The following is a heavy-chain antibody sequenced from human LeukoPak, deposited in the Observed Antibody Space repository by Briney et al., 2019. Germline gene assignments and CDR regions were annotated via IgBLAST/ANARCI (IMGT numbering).Heavy chain of an antibody. CDR2: IGTAGDT. CDR3: ARDQGQGALDI. CDR1: GFTFSSYD. Sequence: GGSLRLSCAASGFTFSSYDMHWVRQATGKGLEWVSAIGTAGDTYYPGSVKGRFTISRENAKNSLYLQMNSLRAGDTAVYYCARDQGQGALDIWGQGTMVTVSS. J-gene: IGHJ3*02. V-gene: IGHV3-13*01.